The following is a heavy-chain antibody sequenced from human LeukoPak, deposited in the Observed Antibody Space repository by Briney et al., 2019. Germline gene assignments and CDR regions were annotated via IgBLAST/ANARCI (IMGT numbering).Heavy chain of an antibody. CDR2: IIPIFGTA. CDR1: GGTFSSYA. D-gene: IGHD6-19*01. CDR3: ARGIAVAGTSLDYYYMDV. J-gene: IGHJ6*03. Sequence: SVKVSCNASGGTFSSYAISWVRQAPGQGLEWMGGIIPIFGTANYAQKFQGRVTITADESTSTAYMELSSLRSEDTAVYYCARGIAVAGTSLDYYYMDVWGKGTTVTVSS. V-gene: IGHV1-69*13.